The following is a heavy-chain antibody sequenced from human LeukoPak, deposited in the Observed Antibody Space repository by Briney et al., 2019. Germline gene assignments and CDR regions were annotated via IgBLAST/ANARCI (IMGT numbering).Heavy chain of an antibody. J-gene: IGHJ4*02. D-gene: IGHD3-16*01. CDR1: GFIFRNYA. Sequence: PGGSLRLSCAASGFIFRNYAMTWVRQAPGKGLEWVSAVSGVGGSTYYADSVKGRFTISRDNSKSTLYLQMNSLSAEDTAVYYCAKRTVGEGPPFDYWGQGTLVIVSS. CDR2: VSGVGGST. CDR3: AKRTVGEGPPFDY. V-gene: IGHV3-23*01.